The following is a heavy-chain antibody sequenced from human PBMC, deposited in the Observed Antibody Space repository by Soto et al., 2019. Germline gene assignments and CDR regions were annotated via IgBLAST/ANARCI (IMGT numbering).Heavy chain of an antibody. J-gene: IGHJ4*02. CDR3: ARDLGTGTDY. CDR2: IYHSGAT. D-gene: IGHD1-1*01. CDR1: GDSITSSNW. V-gene: IGHV4-4*01. Sequence: XETLSLTCSVSGDSITSSNWWSWVRQAPGKGLEWIGEIYHSGATTYNPSLKSRATISVDPSNNHFSLKLTSVTAADTAVYFCARDLGTGTDYWGRGNLVTVSS.